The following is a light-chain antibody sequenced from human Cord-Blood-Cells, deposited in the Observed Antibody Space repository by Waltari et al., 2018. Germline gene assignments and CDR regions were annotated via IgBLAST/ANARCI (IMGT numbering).Light chain of an antibody. CDR1: TGAVTSGYY. CDR2: SQS. CDR3: LLYYGGARV. Sequence: QTVVTQEPSLTVSPGGTVTLTCASSTGAVTSGYYPNWFQQKPGQAPRALIYSQSSNPPWPPARFSGSLLGGKAALTLSGVQPEDEAEYYCLLYYGGARVFGGGTKLTVL. J-gene: IGLJ3*02. V-gene: IGLV7-43*01.